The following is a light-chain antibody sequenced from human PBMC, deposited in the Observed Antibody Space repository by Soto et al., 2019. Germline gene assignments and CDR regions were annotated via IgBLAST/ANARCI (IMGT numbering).Light chain of an antibody. Sequence: EIVLTQSPVTLSLSPGERATLSCRASQSVTTFLAWYQQKPGQAPRLLIYDVSNRATGIPARFSGSGSGTDFTLTISSLEPEDFEVYYCQQRINWPLTFGGGTKVEIK. J-gene: IGKJ4*01. CDR2: DVS. V-gene: IGKV3-11*01. CDR1: QSVTTF. CDR3: QQRINWPLT.